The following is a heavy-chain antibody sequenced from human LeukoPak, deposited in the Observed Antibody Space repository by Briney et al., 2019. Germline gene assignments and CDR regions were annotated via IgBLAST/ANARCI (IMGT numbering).Heavy chain of an antibody. Sequence: PSETLSLTCTVSGGSISSSSYYWGWIRQPPGKGLEWIGRIYYSGSTYYNPSLKSRVTISVDTSKNQFSLKLSSVTAADTAVYYCANSDAFDIWGQGTMVTVSS. CDR1: GGSISSSSYY. V-gene: IGHV4-39*01. CDR2: IYYSGST. CDR3: ANSDAFDI. J-gene: IGHJ3*02.